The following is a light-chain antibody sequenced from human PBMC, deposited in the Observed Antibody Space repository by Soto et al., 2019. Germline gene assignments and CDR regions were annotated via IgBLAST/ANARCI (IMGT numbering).Light chain of an antibody. CDR3: QSYDSSLSGWV. CDR2: GNS. J-gene: IGLJ3*02. CDR1: SSNIGAGYD. V-gene: IGLV1-40*01. Sequence: QSVLTQPPSGSGAPGQRGTITCTGGSSNIGAGYDVHWYQQLPGTAPKLLIYGNSNRPSGVPDRFSGSKSGTSASLANTGLQAEDEAYYYCQSYDSSLSGWVFGGGTKLTVL.